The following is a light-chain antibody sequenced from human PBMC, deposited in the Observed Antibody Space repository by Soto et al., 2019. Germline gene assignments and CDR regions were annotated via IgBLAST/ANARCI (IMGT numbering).Light chain of an antibody. J-gene: IGLJ1*01. Sequence: QSALTQPASVSGSPGQSITISCTGTSSDVGEYISVSWYQQHPGKAPKLIIYEVTNRPSGVSDRLSGSKSGNTASLTISGLQAEDEADYYCSSYTSSSTYVFGVGTKLTVL. CDR1: SSDVGEYIS. CDR2: EVT. V-gene: IGLV2-14*01. CDR3: SSYTSSSTYV.